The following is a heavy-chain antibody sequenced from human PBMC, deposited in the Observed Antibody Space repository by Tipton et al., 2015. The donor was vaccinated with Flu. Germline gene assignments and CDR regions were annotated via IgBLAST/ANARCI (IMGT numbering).Heavy chain of an antibody. V-gene: IGHV4-38-2*02. Sequence: TLSLTCSVSNFSISSGFYWGWIRQPPGKGLEWIGSIYYSGSTYYNPSLESRVTISVDTSKNNFSLKMYSVTAADTAVYYCARCYVGYPHLYRGQGRLVTVSS. CDR3: ARCYVGYPHLY. CDR1: NFSISSGFY. CDR2: IYYSGST. D-gene: IGHD4-23*01. J-gene: IGHJ4*02.